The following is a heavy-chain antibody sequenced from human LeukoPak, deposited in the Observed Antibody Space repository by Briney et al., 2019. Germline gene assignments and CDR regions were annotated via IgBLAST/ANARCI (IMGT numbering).Heavy chain of an antibody. CDR2: ISKSGDHT. V-gene: IGHV3-23*01. J-gene: IGHJ6*02. CDR3: ATSWGPDTSAFRWGRDGMDV. CDR1: GLTFNNYA. Sequence: GSLRPSCAVSGLTFNNYAMSWVRQAPGKGLELVSAISKSGDHTYYAASAKGRFTIYRDNSKNTQYLQMNSLRAEDTAVYYCATSWGPDTSAFRWGRDGMDVWGQGTTVIVS. D-gene: IGHD3-16*01.